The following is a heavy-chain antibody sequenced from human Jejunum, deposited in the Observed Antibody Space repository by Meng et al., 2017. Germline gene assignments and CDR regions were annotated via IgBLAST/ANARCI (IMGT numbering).Heavy chain of an antibody. CDR2: IKPDGRTT. CDR3: ARDWDWVVWDY. Sequence: EGQLVEPGGGLVHPGGSLTLSCAASGFTFSTYSMHWVRQAPGKGLVWVSQIKPDGRTTAYADSVKGRFTISRDNAKSTLYLEMNSLRAEDAAVYYCARDWDWVVWDYWGQGTLVTVSS. CDR1: GFTFSTYS. J-gene: IGHJ4*02. V-gene: IGHV3-74*01. D-gene: IGHD3/OR15-3a*01.